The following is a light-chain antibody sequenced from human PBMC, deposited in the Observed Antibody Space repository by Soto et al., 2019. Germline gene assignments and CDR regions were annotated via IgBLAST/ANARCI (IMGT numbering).Light chain of an antibody. CDR3: MQGTYWPTA. Sequence: DVVMTQSPLSLPVTLGQPASISCRSGQSLAYSDGNTYLSWFQQRPGQSARRLINKVSNRDSGVPDRLRASGSGTDFSRKTSRVEAEDVGFEYCMQGTYWPTAFGQGNKLEIK. CDR2: KVS. V-gene: IGKV2-30*01. CDR1: QSLAYSDGNTY. J-gene: IGKJ2*01.